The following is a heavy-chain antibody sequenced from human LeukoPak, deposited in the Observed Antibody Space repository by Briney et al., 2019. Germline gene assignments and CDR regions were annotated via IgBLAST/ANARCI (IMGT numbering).Heavy chain of an antibody. CDR3: ARHMTVTYDAFDI. CDR2: IYHSGIT. Sequence: SETLSLTCTVSGGSISSSSYYWGWIRQPPGKGLEWIGSIYHSGITYYNPSLKSRVTISEDTSKNQSSLKLSSVTAADTAAYYCARHMTVTYDAFDIWGQGTMVTVSS. J-gene: IGHJ3*02. D-gene: IGHD3-22*01. CDR1: GGSISSSSYY. V-gene: IGHV4-39*01.